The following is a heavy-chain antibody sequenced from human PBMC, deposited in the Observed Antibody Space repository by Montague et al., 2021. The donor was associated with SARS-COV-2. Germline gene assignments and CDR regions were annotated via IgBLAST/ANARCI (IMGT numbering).Heavy chain of an antibody. V-gene: IGHV4-34*01. J-gene: IGHJ5*02. CDR2: INHSGST. Sequence: SETLSLTCAVYGGSFSAYYWSWIRQPPGKGLEWIGEINHSGSTNYNPSLKSRVTISVDTSKNQFSLKLSSVTAADTAVYYCARTDYISSWFGAKKWFDPWGQGTLVTASS. CDR1: GGSFSAYY. D-gene: IGHD6-13*01. CDR3: ARTDYISSWFGAKKWFDP.